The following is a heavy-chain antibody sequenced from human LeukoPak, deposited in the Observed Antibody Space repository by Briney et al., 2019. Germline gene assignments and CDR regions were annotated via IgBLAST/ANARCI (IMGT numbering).Heavy chain of an antibody. J-gene: IGHJ5*02. CDR2: ISSATSTI. V-gene: IGHV3-48*04. D-gene: IGHD4-23*01. Sequence: GGSLRLSCAASGFTFSSSGMNWVRQAPGKGLEWVSYISSATSTIYYADSVKGRFTISRDNAKNSLYLQMNSLRAGDTAVYYCARDVTYYGGDWFDPWGQGTLVTVSS. CDR3: ARDVTYYGGDWFDP. CDR1: GFTFSSSG.